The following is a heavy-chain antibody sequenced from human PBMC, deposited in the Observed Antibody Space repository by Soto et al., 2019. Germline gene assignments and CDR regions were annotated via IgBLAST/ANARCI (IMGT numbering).Heavy chain of an antibody. Sequence: ASVKVSCKASGYTFTSYGISWVRQAPGQGLEWMGWISAYNGNTNYAQKLQGRVTMTTDTSTSTAYMELRSLRSDDTAVYYCARDPDDSSGYYWSWFDPWGQGTLVTVSS. CDR2: ISAYNGNT. J-gene: IGHJ5*02. D-gene: IGHD3-22*01. CDR3: ARDPDDSSGYYWSWFDP. V-gene: IGHV1-18*01. CDR1: GYTFTSYG.